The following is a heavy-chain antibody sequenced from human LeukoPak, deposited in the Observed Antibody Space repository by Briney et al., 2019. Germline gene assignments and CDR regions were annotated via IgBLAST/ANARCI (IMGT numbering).Heavy chain of an antibody. CDR2: IYYSGST. Sequence: SETLSLTCTVSGGSISSYYWSWIRQPPGKGLEWIGYIYYSGSTNYNPSHKSRVTISVDTSKNQFSLKLSSVTAADTAVYYCAKGGSWYFWYFDLWGRGTLVTVSS. CDR1: GGSISSYY. CDR3: AKGGSWYFWYFDL. J-gene: IGHJ2*01. D-gene: IGHD6-13*01. V-gene: IGHV4-59*08.